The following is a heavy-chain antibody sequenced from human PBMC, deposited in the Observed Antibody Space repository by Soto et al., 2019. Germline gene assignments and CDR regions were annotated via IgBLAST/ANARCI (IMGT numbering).Heavy chain of an antibody. CDR2: IDWDDDK. V-gene: IGHV2-70*01. J-gene: IGHJ4*02. CDR1: GFSLSTSGMC. Sequence: SGPTLVNPTQTLALTCTFSGFSLSTSGMCVSWIRQPPGKALEWLAPIDWDDDKYYSTSLKTRLTISKDTSKNQVVLTMTNMDPVDTATYYCARSPTGYSPGYFDYWGQGTLVTVSS. CDR3: ARSPTGYSPGYFDY. D-gene: IGHD3-9*01.